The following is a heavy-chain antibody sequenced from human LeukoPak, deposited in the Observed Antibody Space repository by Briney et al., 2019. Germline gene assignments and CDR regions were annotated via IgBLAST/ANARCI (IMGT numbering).Heavy chain of an antibody. Sequence: SETLPLTCAVYGGSFSGYYWSWIRQPPGKGLEWIGEINHSGSTNYNPSLKSRVTISVDTSKNQFSLKLSSVTAADTAVYYCARGNIVVVVAATSPLFDYWGQGTLVTVSS. CDR3: ARGNIVVVVAATSPLFDY. D-gene: IGHD2-15*01. CDR1: GGSFSGYY. CDR2: INHSGST. V-gene: IGHV4-34*01. J-gene: IGHJ4*02.